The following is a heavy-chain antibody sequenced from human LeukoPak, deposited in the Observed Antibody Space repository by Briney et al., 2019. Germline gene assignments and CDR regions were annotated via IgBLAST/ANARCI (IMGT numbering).Heavy chain of an antibody. CDR2: IYHSGST. CDR1: GGSISSSGYS. J-gene: IGHJ4*02. CDR3: ASTGDTSDY. V-gene: IGHV4-30-2*01. D-gene: IGHD4-17*01. Sequence: PSETLSLTCAVSGGSISSSGYSWNWIRQPPGKGLEWIGYIYHSGSTYYNPSLKSRVTISVDKSKNQFSLKLSSVTAADTAVYYCASTGDTSDYWGQGTLVTVSS.